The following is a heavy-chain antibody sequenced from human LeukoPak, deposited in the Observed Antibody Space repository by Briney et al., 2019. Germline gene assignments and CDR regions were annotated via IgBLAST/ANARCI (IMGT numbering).Heavy chain of an antibody. D-gene: IGHD4-17*01. CDR3: ARLKNYGDYGY. Sequence: ASVKVSCTASGYTFTSYGISWVRQAPGQGLEWMGWIYSYNGNTNYAQKFQGRVTMTTDTSTSTAYMELRSLRSDDTAVYYCARLKNYGDYGYWGQGTLVTVSS. CDR1: GYTFTSYG. V-gene: IGHV1-18*01. J-gene: IGHJ4*02. CDR2: IYSYNGNT.